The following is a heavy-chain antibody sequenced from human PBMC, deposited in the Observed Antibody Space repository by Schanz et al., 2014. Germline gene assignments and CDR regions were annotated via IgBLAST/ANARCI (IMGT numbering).Heavy chain of an antibody. CDR1: GFSFSDYY. D-gene: IGHD6-13*01. Sequence: QVHLLESGGGLVEPGGSLRLSCAASGFSFSDYYMSWIRQAPGKGLEWISFINTGSNYINYADSVKGRFTISRDNTKNSQSLQLNSLRADDTAVYYCAKSQGSSFDSWGQGTLVTDSS. CDR3: AKSQGSSFDS. CDR2: INTGSNYI. V-gene: IGHV3-11*03. J-gene: IGHJ4*02.